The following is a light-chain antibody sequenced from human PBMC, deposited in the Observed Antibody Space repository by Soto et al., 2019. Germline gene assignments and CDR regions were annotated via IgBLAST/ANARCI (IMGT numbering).Light chain of an antibody. J-gene: IGKJ4*01. V-gene: IGKV3-15*01. CDR2: GAS. CDR3: QQYHTWPVT. CDR1: QNILSN. Sequence: EIVMTQSPATLSVSPGERATLSCRASQNILSNLAWYQHKAGQAPRLLISGASTGATGIPARFSGSGSGTEFTLTINSLQSEDSAVYYCQQYHTWPVTFGGGTKVDIK.